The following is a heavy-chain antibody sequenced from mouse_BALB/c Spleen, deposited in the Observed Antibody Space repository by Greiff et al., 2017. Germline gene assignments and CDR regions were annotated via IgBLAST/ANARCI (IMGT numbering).Heavy chain of an antibody. V-gene: IGHV1S29*02. Sequence: EVKLQESGPELVKPGASVKISCKASGYTFTDYNMHWVKQSHGKSLEWIGYIYPYNGGTGYNQKFKSKATLTVDNSSSTAYMELRSLTSEDSAVYYCASDYYDYDVEFAYWGQGTLVTVSA. CDR2: IYPYNGGT. D-gene: IGHD2-4*01. J-gene: IGHJ3*01. CDR1: GYTFTDYN. CDR3: ASDYYDYDVEFAY.